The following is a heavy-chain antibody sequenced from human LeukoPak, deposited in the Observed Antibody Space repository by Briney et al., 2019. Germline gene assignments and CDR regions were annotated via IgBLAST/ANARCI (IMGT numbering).Heavy chain of an antibody. V-gene: IGHV3-23*01. D-gene: IGHD3-16*01. J-gene: IGHJ3*02. CDR1: RFILRIFA. CDR2: ISGTADSK. Sequence: GGSLRLSCTASRFILRIFAMSWARQAPGRGLEWLSIISGTADSKYYADSVKGRFTISRDNPRSTLYLEMNILRAEDTAVYYGAKADATIGGAFDTWGQGTMVIVSS. CDR3: AKADATIGGAFDT.